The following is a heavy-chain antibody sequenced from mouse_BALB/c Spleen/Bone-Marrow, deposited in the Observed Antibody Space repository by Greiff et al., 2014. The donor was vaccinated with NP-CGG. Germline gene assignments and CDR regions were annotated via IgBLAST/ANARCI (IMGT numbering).Heavy chain of an antibody. Sequence: VQLQQSGAELVKPGASVKLSCTASGFNIKDPYMHWVKQRPEQGLEWIGRIDPANGNTKYDPKFQGKATITADTSSNTAYLQLSSLTSEATAFYYCAPYYDGGWFAYWGQGTLVTVSA. J-gene: IGHJ3*01. V-gene: IGHV14-3*02. CDR1: GFNIKDPY. CDR3: APYYDGGWFAY. D-gene: IGHD1-1*01. CDR2: IDPANGNT.